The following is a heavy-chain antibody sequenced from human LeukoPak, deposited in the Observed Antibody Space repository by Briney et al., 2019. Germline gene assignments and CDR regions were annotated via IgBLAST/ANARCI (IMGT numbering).Heavy chain of an antibody. CDR3: ARRYSYGVDAFDI. CDR2: IYHSGST. V-gene: IGHV4-38-2*01. D-gene: IGHD5-18*01. Sequence: SETLSLTCAVSGYSISSGYYWGWIRQPPGKGLEWIGSIYHSGSTYYNPSLKSRVTISVDTSKNQFSLKLSSVTAADTAVYYCARRYSYGVDAFDIWGQGTMVTVSS. J-gene: IGHJ3*02. CDR1: GYSISSGYY.